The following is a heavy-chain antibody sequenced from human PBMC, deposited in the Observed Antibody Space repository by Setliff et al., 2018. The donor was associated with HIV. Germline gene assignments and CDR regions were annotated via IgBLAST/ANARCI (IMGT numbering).Heavy chain of an antibody. J-gene: IGHJ6*03. CDR2: IYYSGGT. CDR3: ARVPTNPDFYYYYMDV. V-gene: IGHV4-31*03. Sequence: TLSLTCTVSGGSISSGGYYWSWIRQHPVKGLEWIGYIYYSGGTYYNPSLKSRVTISVDTSKNQFSLKLSSVTAADTAVYYCARVPTNPDFYYYYMDVWGKGTTVTVSS. CDR1: GGSISSGGYY.